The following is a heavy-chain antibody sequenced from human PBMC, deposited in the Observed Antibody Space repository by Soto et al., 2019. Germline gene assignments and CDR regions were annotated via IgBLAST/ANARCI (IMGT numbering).Heavy chain of an antibody. CDR1: GGSISCVGYS. Sequence: SQTLSLTCAVSGGSISCVGYSWSWIRQPPGKGLEWIGYIYHSGSTYYNPSLKSRVTISVDTSKNQFSLKLSSVTAADTAVYYCARDISGYDSSGYYYRGYHAFDIWGQGTMVTVSS. CDR3: ARDISGYDSSGYYYRGYHAFDI. D-gene: IGHD3-22*01. V-gene: IGHV4-30-2*01. J-gene: IGHJ3*02. CDR2: IYHSGST.